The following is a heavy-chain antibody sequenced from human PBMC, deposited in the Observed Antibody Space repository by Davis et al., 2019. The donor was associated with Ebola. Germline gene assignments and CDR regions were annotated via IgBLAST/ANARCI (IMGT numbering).Heavy chain of an antibody. V-gene: IGHV3-21*01. D-gene: IGHD6-19*01. J-gene: IGHJ6*02. CDR1: GFTFSSYS. CDR2: ISSSSSYI. CDR3: ARDRTVAGTLYYYYGMDV. Sequence: PGGSLRLSCAASGFTFSSYSMNWVRQAPGKGLEWVSSISSSSSYIYYADSVKGRFTIFRDNAKNSLYLQMNSLRAEDTAVYYCARDRTVAGTLYYYYGMDVWGQGTTVTVSS.